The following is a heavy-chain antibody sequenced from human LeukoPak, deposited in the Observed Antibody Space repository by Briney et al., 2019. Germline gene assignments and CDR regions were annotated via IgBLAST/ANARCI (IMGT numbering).Heavy chain of an antibody. CDR1: GGSISSSSYY. Sequence: SETLSLTCTVSGGSISSSSYYWSWIRQPAWKGLEWIGRIYTSGSTNYNPSLKSRVTMSVDTSKNQFSLKLSSVTAADTAVYYCARGSGSYHFSDGYYYYYMDVWGKGTTVTISS. CDR2: IYTSGST. V-gene: IGHV4-61*02. D-gene: IGHD3-10*01. J-gene: IGHJ6*03. CDR3: ARGSGSYHFSDGYYYYYMDV.